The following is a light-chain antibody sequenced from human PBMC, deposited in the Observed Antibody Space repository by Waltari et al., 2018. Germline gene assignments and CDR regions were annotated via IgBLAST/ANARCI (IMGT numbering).Light chain of an antibody. J-gene: IGKJ1*01. Sequence: DIVLTQSPGTLSLSPGERATLSCRASESISKYLAWYQQRPGQAPRLLIYAASNRATCVPDRFSGSGSGTDFSLTISRLEPEDFAVYYCQMYVRLPVTFGQGTKVEIK. CDR2: AAS. CDR3: QMYVRLPVT. V-gene: IGKV3-20*01. CDR1: ESISKY.